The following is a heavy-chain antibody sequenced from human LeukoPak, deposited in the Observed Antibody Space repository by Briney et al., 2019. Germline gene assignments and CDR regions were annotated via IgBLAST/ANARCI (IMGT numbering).Heavy chain of an antibody. CDR1: GGSISSYY. CDR2: IYYSGST. CDR3: ARHSLGAAAGPFDY. V-gene: IGHV4-59*08. Sequence: PSETLSLTCTVSGGSISSYYWSWIRQPPGKGLEWIGYIYYSGSTNYNPSLKSRVTISVDTSKNQFSLKLSSVTAADTAVYYCARHSLGAAAGPFDYWGQGTLVTVSS. J-gene: IGHJ4*02. D-gene: IGHD6-13*01.